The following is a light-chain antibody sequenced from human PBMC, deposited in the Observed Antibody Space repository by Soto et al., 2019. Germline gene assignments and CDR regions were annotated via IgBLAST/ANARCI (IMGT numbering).Light chain of an antibody. CDR2: EAS. CDR3: QQYNTYSRT. J-gene: IGKJ1*01. V-gene: IGKV1-5*03. Sequence: DIQMTQSPSTLSASIGDRVTITCRASQSISNWLAWYQQKPGKAPKFLIYEASNLQRGVPSRFSGSGSGTEFTLTISSLQPDDFAPFYCQQYNTYSRTFGQGTKVEIK. CDR1: QSISNW.